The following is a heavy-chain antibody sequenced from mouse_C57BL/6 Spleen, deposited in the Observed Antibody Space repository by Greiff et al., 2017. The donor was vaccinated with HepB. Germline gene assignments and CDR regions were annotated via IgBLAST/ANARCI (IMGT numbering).Heavy chain of an antibody. CDR2: ISDGGSYT. CDR3: ARDLGVTTTWFAY. Sequence: EVMLVESGGGLVKPGGSLKLSCAASGFTFSSYAMSWVRQTPEKRLEWVATISDGGSYTYYPDNVKGRFTISRDNAKNNLYLQMSHLKSEDTAMYYCARDLGVTTTWFAYWGQGALVTVSA. J-gene: IGHJ3*01. V-gene: IGHV5-4*01. D-gene: IGHD2-2*01. CDR1: GFTFSSYA.